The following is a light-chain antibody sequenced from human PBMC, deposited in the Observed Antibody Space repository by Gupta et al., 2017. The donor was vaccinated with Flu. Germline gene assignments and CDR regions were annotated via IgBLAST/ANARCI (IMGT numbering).Light chain of an antibody. V-gene: IGKV1-5*03. CDR2: KAS. CDR1: QSISSW. J-gene: IGKJ2*02. Sequence: DIQMTQSPSTLSASVGDRVTITCRDSQSISSWLAWYQQKPGKAPKLLIYKASSLESGVPPRFSGSGSRTEFTLTISSLQPDDFATYCCQRYNSYPCTFGQGTKLEIK. CDR3: QRYNSYPCT.